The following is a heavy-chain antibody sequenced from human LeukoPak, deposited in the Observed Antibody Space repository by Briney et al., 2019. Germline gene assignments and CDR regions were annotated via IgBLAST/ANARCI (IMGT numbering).Heavy chain of an antibody. J-gene: IGHJ3*02. CDR1: GGSISSYY. D-gene: IGHD3-10*01. CDR3: ARPGYGSGSYSAFDI. V-gene: IGHV4-59*05. Sequence: SETLSLTCTVSGGSISSYYWSWIRQPPGKGLEWIGSIYHSGSTYSNPSLKSRVTISVDTSKNQFSLKLSSVTAADTAVYYCARPGYGSGSYSAFDIWGQGIMVTVSS. CDR2: IYHSGST.